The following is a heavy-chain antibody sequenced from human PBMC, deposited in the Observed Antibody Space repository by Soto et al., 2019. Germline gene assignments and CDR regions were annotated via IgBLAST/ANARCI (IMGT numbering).Heavy chain of an antibody. D-gene: IGHD2-2*01. CDR2: IDWDDDK. J-gene: IGHJ5*02. CDR1: GFSLSTGGMR. V-gene: IGHV2-70*04. CDR3: ARSRYYCSSTSCYPGTFDP. Sequence: SGPTLVNPTQTLTLTCTFSGFSLSTGGMRVSWIRQPPGKALEWLARIDWDDDKFYSTSLKTRLTISKDTSKNQVVLTMTNMDPVDTATYYCARSRYYCSSTSCYPGTFDPWGQGTLVTVSS.